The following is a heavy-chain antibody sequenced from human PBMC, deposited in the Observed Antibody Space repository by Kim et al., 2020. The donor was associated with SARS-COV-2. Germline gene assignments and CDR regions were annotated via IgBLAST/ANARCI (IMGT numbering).Heavy chain of an antibody. V-gene: IGHV3-23*01. CDR3: AQGDGYNSYYYYYGMDV. CDR1: GFTFSSYA. J-gene: IGHJ6*02. CDR2: ISGSGGST. D-gene: IGHD5-12*01. Sequence: GGSLRLSCAASGFTFSSYAMSWVRQAPGKGLEWVSAISGSGGSTYYADSVKGRFTISRDNSKNTLYLQMNSLRAEDTAVYYCAQGDGYNSYYYYYGMDVWGQGTTVTVSS.